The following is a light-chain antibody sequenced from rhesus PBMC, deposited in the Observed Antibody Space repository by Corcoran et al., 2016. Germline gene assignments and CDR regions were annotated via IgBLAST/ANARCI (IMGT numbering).Light chain of an antibody. CDR2: YSN. J-gene: IGLJ1*01. CDR1: SSNIGSND. V-gene: IGLV1-81*01. Sequence: QSVLTQPPSASGAPGQSVTISCSGGSSNIGSNDVYWNQQLPGTAPKLLIYYSNQRPSGVPDRFSGSKSGTSASLAISGLRSEDEDDYYCEAWDSSLSGYIFGAGTRLTVL. CDR3: EAWDSSLSGYI.